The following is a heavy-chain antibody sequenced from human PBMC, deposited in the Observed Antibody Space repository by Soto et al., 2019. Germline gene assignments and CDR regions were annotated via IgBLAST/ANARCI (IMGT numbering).Heavy chain of an antibody. CDR1: GGSFSGYY. Sequence: QVQLQQWGAGLLKPSETLSLTCAVYGGSFSGYYWSWIRQPPGKGLEWIGEINHSGSTNYNPSLKSRVTISVDTSKNQFSLKLSSVTAADTAVYYCARVRLDIVVVVAATRGDYYYYMDVWGKGTTVTVSS. CDR3: ARVRLDIVVVVAATRGDYYYYMDV. V-gene: IGHV4-34*01. D-gene: IGHD2-15*01. CDR2: INHSGST. J-gene: IGHJ6*03.